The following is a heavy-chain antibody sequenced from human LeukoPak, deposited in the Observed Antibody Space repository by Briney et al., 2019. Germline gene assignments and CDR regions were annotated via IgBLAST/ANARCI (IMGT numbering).Heavy chain of an antibody. CDR3: AKIFHTDGYYLGEHLFDA. J-gene: IGHJ5*02. V-gene: IGHV3-23*01. CDR2: ISGSGGST. D-gene: IGHD3-22*01. Sequence: GGSLRLSCAASGFTFNNYAMSWVRQAPGKGPEWLSAISGSGGSTTDADSVKGRFTTSRDNSKSTLYLQMNSLRAEDTAIYYCAKIFHTDGYYLGEHLFDAWGQGTLVTVSS. CDR1: GFTFNNYA.